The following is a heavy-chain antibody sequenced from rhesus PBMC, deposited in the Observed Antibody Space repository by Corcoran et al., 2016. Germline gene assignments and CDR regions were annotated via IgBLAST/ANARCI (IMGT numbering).Heavy chain of an antibody. J-gene: IGHJ4*01. V-gene: IGHV4S11*01. CDR2: IFGSGSST. CDR3: ARAPDGWNDGYY. D-gene: IGHD1-14*01. Sequence: QVQLQESGPGLVKPSETLSLTCAVSGGSISSSYWSWIRQAPGKGLEWIGYIFGSGSSTTSNPSLKSLVSRSVDTSKNLLFRKLSSVTTADTAVYYWARAPDGWNDGYYWGQGVLVTVSS. CDR1: GGSISSSY.